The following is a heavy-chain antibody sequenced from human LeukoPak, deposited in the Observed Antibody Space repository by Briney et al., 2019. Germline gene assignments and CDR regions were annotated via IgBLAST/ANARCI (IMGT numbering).Heavy chain of an antibody. CDR1: GFTFSTHD. J-gene: IGHJ6*03. CDR2: ISSRSSTI. V-gene: IGHV3-48*04. D-gene: IGHD3/OR15-3a*01. Sequence: GGSLRLSCAASGFTFSTHDLNWVRQAPGKGLEWVSFISSRSSTIYYADSVKGRFTISRDNAKNSLYLQMNSLRAEDTAVYYCARHLEKDFWTGIYKDYYYYYMDVWGKGTTVTVSS. CDR3: ARHLEKDFWTGIYKDYYYYYMDV.